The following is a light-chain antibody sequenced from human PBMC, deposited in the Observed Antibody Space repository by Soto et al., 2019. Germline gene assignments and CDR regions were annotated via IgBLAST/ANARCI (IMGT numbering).Light chain of an antibody. CDR2: KAS. Sequence: DIQMTQSPSTLSASVGDRVTITCRASQSISSWLAWYQQKPGKAPKLLIYKASSLESGVPSRFSGSGSGTEFTLTISSLQPDDFATYYCQQYNSYPTFGQRTRLEIK. CDR3: QQYNSYPT. J-gene: IGKJ5*01. CDR1: QSISSW. V-gene: IGKV1-5*03.